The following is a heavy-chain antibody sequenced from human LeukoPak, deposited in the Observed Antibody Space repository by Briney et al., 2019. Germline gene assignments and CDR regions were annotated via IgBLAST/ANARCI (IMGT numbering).Heavy chain of an antibody. CDR2: MYNSGST. CDR3: ARGIESYGDYGY. J-gene: IGHJ4*02. Sequence: PSETLSLTCTVSGGSINSYYWSWIRQPPGKGLEWIAYMYNSGSTNYNPSLKSRVTISIDTSKNQFSLKLSSLTAADTAIYYCARGIESYGDYGYWGQGILVTVSS. CDR1: GGSINSYY. D-gene: IGHD4-17*01. V-gene: IGHV4-59*01.